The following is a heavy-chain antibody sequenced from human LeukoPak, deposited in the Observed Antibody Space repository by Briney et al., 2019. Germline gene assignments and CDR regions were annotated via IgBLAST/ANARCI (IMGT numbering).Heavy chain of an antibody. CDR1: GFTFRNYG. J-gene: IGHJ4*02. CDR2: ISDNGDST. Sequence: GGSLRLSCAASGFTFRNYGMSWVRQAPGKGLEWVSAISDNGDSTYSADSVKGRFTISRDNSKNTLYLQMNSLRAEDAAVYFCAKAPVTSCRGAYCYPFDSWGQGTLVTVSS. D-gene: IGHD2-21*01. CDR3: AKAPVTSCRGAYCYPFDS. V-gene: IGHV3-23*01.